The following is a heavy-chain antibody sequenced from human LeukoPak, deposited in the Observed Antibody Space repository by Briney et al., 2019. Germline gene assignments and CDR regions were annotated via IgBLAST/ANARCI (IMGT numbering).Heavy chain of an antibody. CDR2: INHRGST. CDR1: GGSFSGYY. V-gene: IGHV4-34*01. D-gene: IGHD2-2*01. CDR3: ARGQGDVVVPAATHVDY. J-gene: IGHJ4*02. Sequence: SETLSLTCAVYGGSFSGYYWSWIRQPPGKGLEWIGEINHRGSTNYNPSLKSRVTISVDTSKNQFSLKLSSVTAADTAVYYCARGQGDVVVPAATHVDYWGRGTLVTVSS.